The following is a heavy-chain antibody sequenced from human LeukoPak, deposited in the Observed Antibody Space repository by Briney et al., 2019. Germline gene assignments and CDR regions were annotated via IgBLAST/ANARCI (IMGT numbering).Heavy chain of an antibody. J-gene: IGHJ6*03. CDR2: IYTSGSTNYT. CDR1: GGSISSHY. CDR3: ARDFFWSGGGMDV. V-gene: IGHV4-4*07. D-gene: IGHD3-3*01. Sequence: PSETLSLTCTVSGGSISSHYWSWIRQPAGKGLEWIGRIYTSGSTNYTNYNPSLKSRVTMSVDTSKNQFSLKLSSVAAADTAVYYCARDFFWSGGGMDVWGKGTTVTVSS.